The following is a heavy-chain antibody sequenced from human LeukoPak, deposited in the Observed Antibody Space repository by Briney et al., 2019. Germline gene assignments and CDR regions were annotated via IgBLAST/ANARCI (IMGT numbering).Heavy chain of an antibody. Sequence: GGSLRLSCAASGFTFSSYAMHWVRQAPGKGLEWVAVISYDGSNKYYADSVKGRFTISRDNSKNTLYLQMNSLRAEDTAVYYCEGNTAMANFDYWGQGTLVTVSS. D-gene: IGHD5-18*01. CDR3: EGNTAMANFDY. CDR2: ISYDGSNK. CDR1: GFTFSSYA. J-gene: IGHJ4*02. V-gene: IGHV3-30-3*01.